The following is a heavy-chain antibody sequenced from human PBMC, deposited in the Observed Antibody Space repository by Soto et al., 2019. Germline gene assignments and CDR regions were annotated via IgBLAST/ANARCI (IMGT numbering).Heavy chain of an antibody. V-gene: IGHV4-34*01. Sequence: QVQLQQWGAGLLKPSETLSLTCAVYGGSFSGYYWSWIRQPPGKGLEWIGEINHSGSTNYNPSLKSRVTISVDTSKNQFSLKLSSVTAADTAVYYCASPSKTYSGYDLGPIDYWGQGTLVTVSS. CDR1: GGSFSGYY. CDR2: INHSGST. D-gene: IGHD5-12*01. J-gene: IGHJ4*02. CDR3: ASPSKTYSGYDLGPIDY.